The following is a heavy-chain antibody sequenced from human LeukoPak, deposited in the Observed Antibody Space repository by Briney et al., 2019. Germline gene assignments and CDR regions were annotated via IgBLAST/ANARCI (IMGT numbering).Heavy chain of an antibody. D-gene: IGHD1/OR15-1a*01. CDR2: IYYNGYT. Sequence: SETLSLTCTVSGGSIGTYYWSWIRQPPGKGLEWVGYIYYNGYTDYNPSLKSRVTISLHTSKNHFSLKLSSVTAADTAVYYCARDRHWTNDWVFDYWGQGTLVTVSS. V-gene: IGHV4-59*01. CDR3: ARDRHWTNDWVFDY. CDR1: GGSIGTYY. J-gene: IGHJ4*02.